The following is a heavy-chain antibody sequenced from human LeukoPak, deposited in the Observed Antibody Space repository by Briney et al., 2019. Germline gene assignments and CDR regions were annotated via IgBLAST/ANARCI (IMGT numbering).Heavy chain of an antibody. V-gene: IGHV1-18*01. CDR3: ARDDVYYYDSSGYFTPFDY. J-gene: IGHJ4*02. Sequence: ASVKVSCKASGYTFSNYGITWVRQAPGQGLEWMAWISAHNGNTNYAQKLQGRVTMTTDTSTSTAYMELRSLRSDDTAVYYCARDDVYYYDSSGYFTPFDYWGQGTLVTVSS. CDR1: GYTFSNYG. CDR2: ISAHNGNT. D-gene: IGHD3-22*01.